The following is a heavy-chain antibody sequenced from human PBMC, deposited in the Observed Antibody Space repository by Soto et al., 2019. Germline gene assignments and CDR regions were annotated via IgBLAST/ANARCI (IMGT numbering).Heavy chain of an antibody. CDR2: VGGSGGST. Sequence: VQLLESGGGLVQPGGSLRLSCAASGFTFSTYAMSWVRQAPGKGLEWVSAVGGSGGSTHYADSVKGRFTISRDNSKNALDLQMNSLRAKDTPVYYCAKDSSTVREARGGFDYWGQGTLVTVSS. D-gene: IGHD2-2*01. CDR3: AKDSSTVREARGGFDY. V-gene: IGHV3-23*01. CDR1: GFTFSTYA. J-gene: IGHJ4*02.